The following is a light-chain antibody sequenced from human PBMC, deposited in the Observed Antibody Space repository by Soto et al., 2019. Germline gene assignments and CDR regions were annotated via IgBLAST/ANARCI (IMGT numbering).Light chain of an antibody. CDR2: RNN. J-gene: IGLJ3*02. Sequence: QSVLTQPPSASRTPGQRVTISCSGSSSNIGSNYVYWYQQLPGTAPKLLIYRNNQRPSGVPDRCSGSKSGTSASLAISGLRSEDEADYCCAAWDDSLSGWVFGGGTKLTVL. CDR1: SSNIGSNY. CDR3: AAWDDSLSGWV. V-gene: IGLV1-47*01.